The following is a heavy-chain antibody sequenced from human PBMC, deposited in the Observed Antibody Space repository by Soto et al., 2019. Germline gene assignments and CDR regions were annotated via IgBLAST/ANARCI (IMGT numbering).Heavy chain of an antibody. V-gene: IGHV1-18*01. CDR3: ERADKGDSVPPLDH. CDR1: GYTFTTYG. Sequence: QIHLVQSGGEVKKPGASVKVSCKTSGYTFTTYGISWVRQAPGQGLEWMGWITPFNDNTNYAQNLQGRVTMTTDTSTHSAYVELRSLTSEDTAVYYCERADKGDSVPPLDHGGQGPLVTVSS. CDR2: ITPFNDNT. D-gene: IGHD2-21*02. J-gene: IGHJ1*01.